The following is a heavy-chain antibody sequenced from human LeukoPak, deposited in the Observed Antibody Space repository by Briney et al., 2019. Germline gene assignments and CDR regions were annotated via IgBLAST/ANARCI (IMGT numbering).Heavy chain of an antibody. D-gene: IGHD2-2*01. Sequence: GGSLRLPCAASGFTFSSYWMHWVRQAPGKGLVWVSRINSDGSSTNYADSVKGRFTVSRDNAKNTLYVQMNSLRAEDTAVYYCAARGYCSGTSCLLEYWGQGTLVTVSS. J-gene: IGHJ4*02. CDR3: AARGYCSGTSCLLEY. V-gene: IGHV3-74*01. CDR2: INSDGSST. CDR1: GFTFSSYW.